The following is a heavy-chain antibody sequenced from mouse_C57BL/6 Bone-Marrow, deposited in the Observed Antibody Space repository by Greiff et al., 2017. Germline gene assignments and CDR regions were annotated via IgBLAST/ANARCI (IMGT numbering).Heavy chain of an antibody. CDR2: ISSGGSYT. CDR1: GFTFSSYG. D-gene: IGHD2-4*01. CDR3: ARPTLYYDYDAWFAY. V-gene: IGHV5-6*01. J-gene: IGHJ3*01. Sequence: EVKLVESGGDLVKPGGSLKLSCAASGFTFSSYGMSWVRQTPDKRLEWVATISSGGSYTYYPDSVKGRFTISRDNAKNTLYLQMSSLKSEDTAMYYCARPTLYYDYDAWFAYWGQGTLVTVSA.